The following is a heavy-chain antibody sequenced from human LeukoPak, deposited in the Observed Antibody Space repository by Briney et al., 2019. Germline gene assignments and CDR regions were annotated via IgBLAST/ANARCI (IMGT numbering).Heavy chain of an antibody. D-gene: IGHD3-3*01. CDR2: IIPIFGTA. CDR1: GYTFTSYG. CDR3: ARGDSITIFGVAKFGY. V-gene: IGHV1-69*13. Sequence: ASVKVSCKASGYTFTSYGISWVRQAPGQGLEWMGGIIPIFGTANYAQKLQGRVTITADESTSTAYMELSSLRSEDTAVYYCARGDSITIFGVAKFGYWGQGTLVTVSS. J-gene: IGHJ4*02.